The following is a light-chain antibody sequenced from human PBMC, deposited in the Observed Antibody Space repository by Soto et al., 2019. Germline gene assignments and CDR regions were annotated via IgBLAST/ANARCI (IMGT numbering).Light chain of an antibody. Sequence: DCQMTQSPPPLSASAGDRVTITCRASESISSWLAWYQQKPGKAPKLLMYKASSLESGVPSRFSGSGSGTEFTLTISSLQPDDFATYYCQQYNSYSWTFGQGTKVDI. CDR3: QQYNSYSWT. V-gene: IGKV1-5*03. CDR2: KAS. CDR1: ESISSW. J-gene: IGKJ1*01.